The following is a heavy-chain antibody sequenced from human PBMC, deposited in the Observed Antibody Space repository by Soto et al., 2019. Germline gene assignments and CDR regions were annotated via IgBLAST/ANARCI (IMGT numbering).Heavy chain of an antibody. D-gene: IGHD3-3*01. CDR3: ASHYDMWSGYLSPVDY. Sequence: QVQLVESGGDLVKPGGSLRLSCAASGYTFSDYYMSWIRQAPGKGREWISYIDTSGTKIYYADSVKGRFTNTRDNAKNSLYLEMNSLRDEDTAVYYCASHYDMWSGYLSPVDYWGQGTLVTVSS. V-gene: IGHV3-11*01. J-gene: IGHJ4*02. CDR1: GYTFSDYY. CDR2: IDTSGTKI.